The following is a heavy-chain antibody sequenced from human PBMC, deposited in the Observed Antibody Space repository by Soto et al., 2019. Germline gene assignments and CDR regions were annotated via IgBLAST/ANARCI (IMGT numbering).Heavy chain of an antibody. V-gene: IGHV1-69*13. Sequence: ASVKISCKASGGKFSSYAISWVRQAPGQGLEWMGGIIPIFGTANYAQKFQGRVTITADESTTTAYLELSSLRSEDTAVYYCATASQTTVPTRRYYYYYGMDVWRQGTTVTASS. CDR3: ATASQTTVPTRRYYYYYGMDV. J-gene: IGHJ6*02. CDR1: GGKFSSYA. CDR2: IIPIFGTA. D-gene: IGHD4-4*01.